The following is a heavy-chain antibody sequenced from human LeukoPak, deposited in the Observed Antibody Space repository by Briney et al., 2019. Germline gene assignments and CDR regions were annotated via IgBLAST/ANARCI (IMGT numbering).Heavy chain of an antibody. Sequence: SETLSLTCNVSGGSISSGDSWIRQPPGKGLEWIGYIYYSGSTYCNPSLKSRLTISVDTSENQFSLHLTSVTAADTAVYFCARVTRWAGLDFWGQGTLVTVSS. J-gene: IGHJ4*02. CDR3: ARVTRWAGLDF. D-gene: IGHD2-21*02. CDR2: IYYSGST. CDR1: GGSISSGD. V-gene: IGHV4-30-4*01.